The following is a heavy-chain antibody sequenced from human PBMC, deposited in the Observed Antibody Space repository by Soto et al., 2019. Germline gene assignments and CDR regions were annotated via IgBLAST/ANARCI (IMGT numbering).Heavy chain of an antibody. V-gene: IGHV4-31*03. CDR1: GGSISSGGYY. D-gene: IGHD5-18*01. CDR3: ARAAPPDGYSYGHFDY. J-gene: IGHJ4*02. CDR2: IYYSGST. Sequence: QVQLQESGPGLVKPSQTLSLTCTVSGGSISSGGYYWSWIRQHPGKGLEWIGYIYYSGSTYYNPFLEGRATISGDTSKNQFSLKLSSVTAADTAVYYCARAAPPDGYSYGHFDYWGQGTLVTVSS.